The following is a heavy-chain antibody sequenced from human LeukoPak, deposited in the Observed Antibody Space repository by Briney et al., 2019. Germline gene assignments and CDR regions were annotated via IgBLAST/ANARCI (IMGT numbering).Heavy chain of an antibody. CDR1: SVSISSSSYD. V-gene: IGHV4-39*07. CDR2: INHSGST. CDR3: ARGGQLWWSPHFDY. Sequence: PSETLSLTCTVSSVSISSSSYDWGWIRQPPGKGLEWIGEINHSGSTNYSPSLKSRVTISVDTSKNQFSLKLNSVTAADTAMYYCARGGQLWWSPHFDYWGQGTLVTVSS. J-gene: IGHJ4*02. D-gene: IGHD4/OR15-4a*01.